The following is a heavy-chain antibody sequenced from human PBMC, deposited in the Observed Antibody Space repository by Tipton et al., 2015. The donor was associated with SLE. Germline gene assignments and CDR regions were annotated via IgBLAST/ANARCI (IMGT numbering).Heavy chain of an antibody. Sequence: QLVQSGAEVKKPGASVKVSCKASGYTFISYVISWVRQAPGQGLEWMGWISAYNGNTNYAQKLQGRVTMTTDTSTSTAYMELRSLRSDGTAVYYCASSIAGVYYFDYWGQGTLVTVSS. CDR2: ISAYNGNT. CDR1: GYTFISYV. CDR3: ASSIAGVYYFDY. D-gene: IGHD6-6*01. J-gene: IGHJ4*02. V-gene: IGHV1-18*01.